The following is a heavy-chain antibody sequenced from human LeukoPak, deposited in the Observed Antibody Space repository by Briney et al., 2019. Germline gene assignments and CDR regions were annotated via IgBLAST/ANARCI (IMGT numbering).Heavy chain of an antibody. V-gene: IGHV3-74*01. CDR1: GFTFSSYW. D-gene: IGHD5-12*01. J-gene: IGHJ6*03. Sequence: GGSLRLSCAASGFTFSSYWMHWVRQAPGKGPGWVSRINSDGSTTSYADSVKGRFTISRDNSKNSLYLQMNSLRAEDTAFYYCARQSGYDYLYYMDVWGKGTTVTVSS. CDR2: INSDGSTT. CDR3: ARQSGYDYLYYMDV.